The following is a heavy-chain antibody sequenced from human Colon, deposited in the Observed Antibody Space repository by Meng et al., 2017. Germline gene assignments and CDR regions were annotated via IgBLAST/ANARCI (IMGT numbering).Heavy chain of an antibody. J-gene: IGHJ4*02. CDR3: ARGRGSYSSISF. D-gene: IGHD1-26*01. Sequence: QVQLRGSGPRLVRPSETLSLTCTLSGGSVSSPSYYWSWIRQTPGKGLEWIGYVYYTGSANYNPSLKSRVTISVDTSKNHFSLNLTSVTAADTAVYYCARGRGSYSSISFWGQGTLVTVSS. V-gene: IGHV4-61*03. CDR1: GGSVSSPSYY. CDR2: VYYTGSA.